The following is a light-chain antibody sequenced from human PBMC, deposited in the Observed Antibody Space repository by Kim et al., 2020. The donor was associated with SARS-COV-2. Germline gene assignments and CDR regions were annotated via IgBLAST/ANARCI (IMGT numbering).Light chain of an antibody. CDR3: QQYGSSPRT. J-gene: IGKJ1*01. V-gene: IGKV3-20*01. Sequence: EIVLTQSPGTLSLSPGERATLSCRASQSVSSNYLGWYQQKPGQAPRLLIYGASSRPTGIPDRFSGSGSGTDFTLTINRLEPEDFAVYYCQQYGSSPRTFGQGTKVDIK. CDR2: GAS. CDR1: QSVSSNY.